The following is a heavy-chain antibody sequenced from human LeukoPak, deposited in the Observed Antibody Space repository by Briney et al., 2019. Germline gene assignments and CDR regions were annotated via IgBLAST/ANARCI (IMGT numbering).Heavy chain of an antibody. D-gene: IGHD4-11*01. J-gene: IGHJ4*02. CDR1: GYSFTTYW. CDR3: ARLDTITSPFDY. CDR2: IYPGDSDT. V-gene: IGHV5-51*01. Sequence: GESLKISCKGSGYSFTTYWIGWVRQMPGKGLEWMGIIYPGDSDTRYSPSFQGQVTISAGKSISTAYLQWSSLKASDTAMYYCARLDTITSPFDYWGREPWSPSPQ.